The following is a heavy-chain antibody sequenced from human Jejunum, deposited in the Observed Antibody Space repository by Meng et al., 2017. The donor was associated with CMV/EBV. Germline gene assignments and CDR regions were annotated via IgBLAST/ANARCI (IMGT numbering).Heavy chain of an antibody. Sequence: YTFTGYHMHWVRPAPGQGPEWMGWISPNSGVTNYAQEFNDRVTMTWDTSIATAYMELSRLRSDDTAVYYCARQNDYGGNFYFFDYWGQGTLVTVSS. D-gene: IGHD4-23*01. CDR3: ARQNDYGGNFYFFDY. V-gene: IGHV1-2*02. CDR1: YTFTGYH. CDR2: ISPNSGVT. J-gene: IGHJ4*02.